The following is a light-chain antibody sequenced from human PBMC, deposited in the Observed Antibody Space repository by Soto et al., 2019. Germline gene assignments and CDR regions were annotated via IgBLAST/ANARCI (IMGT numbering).Light chain of an antibody. J-gene: IGLJ2*01. CDR1: KLGDKY. CDR2: QDS. CDR3: QAWDNSLV. Sequence: SYELTQPPSVSVSPGQTASITCSGDKLGDKYACWYQQKPGQSPVLVIYQDSKRPSGIPERFSGSNSGNTATQTISGTQAMDEADYYCQAWDNSLVFGGGTKLTVL. V-gene: IGLV3-1*01.